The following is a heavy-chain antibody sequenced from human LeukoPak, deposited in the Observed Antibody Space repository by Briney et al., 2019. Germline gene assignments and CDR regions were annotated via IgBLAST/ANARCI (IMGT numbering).Heavy chain of an antibody. CDR1: GGSISSHY. V-gene: IGHV4-59*11. CDR3: AREPTNYDFWSGYYGYMDV. D-gene: IGHD3-3*01. Sequence: KPSETLSLTCTVSGGSISSHYWSWIRQPPGKGLVWIGYIYYSGSTNYNPSLKSRVTISVDTSKNQFSLKLSSVAAADTAVYYCAREPTNYDFWSGYYGYMDVWGKGTTVTVSS. CDR2: IYYSGST. J-gene: IGHJ6*03.